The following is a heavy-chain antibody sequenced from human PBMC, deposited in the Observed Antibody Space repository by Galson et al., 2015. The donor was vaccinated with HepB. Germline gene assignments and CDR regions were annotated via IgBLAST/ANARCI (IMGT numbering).Heavy chain of an antibody. J-gene: IGHJ5*02. D-gene: IGHD1-1*01. CDR1: GYSFTSYW. Sequence: QSGAEVKKPGESLRISCTGSGYSFTSYWISWVRQMPGKGLEWMGRIDPSDSYTNYSPSFQGHVTISADKSSSTAYLQWSSLKASDTAMYYCARHSYNWNDGRENWFDPWGQGTLVTVSS. V-gene: IGHV5-10-1*01. CDR3: ARHSYNWNDGRENWFDP. CDR2: IDPSDSYT.